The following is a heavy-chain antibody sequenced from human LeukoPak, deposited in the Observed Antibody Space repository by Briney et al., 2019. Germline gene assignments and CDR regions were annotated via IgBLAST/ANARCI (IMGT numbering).Heavy chain of an antibody. CDR3: ARRSPLYSSSWYEDDY. D-gene: IGHD6-13*01. J-gene: IGHJ4*02. V-gene: IGHV4-59*08. CDR2: IYYSGST. CDR1: GGSFSDSY. Sequence: SETLSLTCAVYGGSFSDSYWSWIRQPPGKGLEWIGYIYYSGSTNYNPSLKSRVTISVDTSKNQFSLKLSSVTAADTAVYYCARRSPLYSSSWYEDDYWGQGTLVTVSS.